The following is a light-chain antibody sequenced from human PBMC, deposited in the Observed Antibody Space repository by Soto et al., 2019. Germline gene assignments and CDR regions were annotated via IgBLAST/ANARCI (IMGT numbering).Light chain of an antibody. CDR3: QQYSSHST. Sequence: DIQMTQSPSTLSVSLGERDTITCRASQSTSSYLAWYQQKPGKAPKLLIYQASSLENGVPSRFSGSGSGTEFSLTSSSLPPDDFATYYCQQYSSHSTFGQGTKVDI. J-gene: IGKJ1*01. CDR1: QSTSSY. CDR2: QAS. V-gene: IGKV1-5*03.